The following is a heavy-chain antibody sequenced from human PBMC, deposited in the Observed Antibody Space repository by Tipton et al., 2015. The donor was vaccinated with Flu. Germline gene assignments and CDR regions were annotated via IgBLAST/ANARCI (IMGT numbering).Heavy chain of an antibody. CDR2: INHSGST. J-gene: IGHJ4*02. V-gene: IGHV4-34*01. Sequence: LACAVYGGSFSGYYWSWIRQPPGKGLEWIGEINHSGSTYYSPSLKSRVTISADTSNNQFSLRLSSVTAADTAMYYCTRSLRNSSGSPGYWGQGTLVTVSS. CDR3: TRSLRNSSGSPGY. CDR1: GGSFSGYY. D-gene: IGHD3-22*01.